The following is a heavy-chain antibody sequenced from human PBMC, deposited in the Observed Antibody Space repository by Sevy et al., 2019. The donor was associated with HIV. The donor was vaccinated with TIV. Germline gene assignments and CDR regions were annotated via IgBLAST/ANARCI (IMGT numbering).Heavy chain of an antibody. D-gene: IGHD3-22*01. V-gene: IGHV3-23*01. CDR1: GFTFITYA. J-gene: IGHJ3*02. CDR2: IYGSGGAT. Sequence: GGSLRLSCKPSGFTFITYAMNWVRQAPGKGLEWVSTIYGSGGATYYADSVKGRFTIFRDNSKNTLYLQMNSLRTEDSAVYYCAGGRYDSSGSFDAFDIWGQGTMVTVSS. CDR3: AGGRYDSSGSFDAFDI.